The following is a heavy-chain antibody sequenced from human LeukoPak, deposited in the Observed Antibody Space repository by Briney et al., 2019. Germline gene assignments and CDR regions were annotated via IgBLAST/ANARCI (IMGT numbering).Heavy chain of an antibody. CDR3: ARPHISDSRYYYKDV. D-gene: IGHD3-22*01. J-gene: IGHJ6*03. Sequence: SETLSLTCTVSGGSISRYYWSWIRQPPGKGLEWIGYIYYSGSTNYNPSLKSRVTISVDTSKNQFSLKLSSVTAADTAVYYCARPHISDSRYYYKDVWGKGTTVTVSS. CDR2: IYYSGST. CDR1: GGSISRYY. V-gene: IGHV4-59*12.